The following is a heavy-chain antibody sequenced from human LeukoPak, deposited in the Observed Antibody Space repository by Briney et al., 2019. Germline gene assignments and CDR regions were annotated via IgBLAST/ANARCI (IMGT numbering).Heavy chain of an antibody. CDR2: ISGSGGST. V-gene: IGHV3-23*01. CDR1: GFTFSSYA. CDR3: AKDRWYSGYDL. Sequence: GGSLRLSCAASGFTFSSYAMSWVRQAPGKGLGWVSAISGSGGSTYYADSVRGRFTISRDNSKNTLYLQMNSLRAEDTAVYYCAKDRWYSGYDLWGQGTLVTVSS. J-gene: IGHJ4*02. D-gene: IGHD5-12*01.